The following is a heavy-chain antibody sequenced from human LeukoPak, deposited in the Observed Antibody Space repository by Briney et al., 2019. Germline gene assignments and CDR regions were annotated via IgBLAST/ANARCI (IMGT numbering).Heavy chain of an antibody. V-gene: IGHV4-59*12. CDR1: GGSISSYY. D-gene: IGHD3-16*01. CDR3: ARDPGYGTDNWYFDL. CDR2: IYYSGST. Sequence: SETLFLTCTVSGGSISSYYWSWIRQPPGKGLEWIGYIYYSGSTYYNPSLKSRVTISVDTSKNQFSLKLSSVTAADTAVYYCARDPGYGTDNWYFDLWGRGTLVTVSS. J-gene: IGHJ2*01.